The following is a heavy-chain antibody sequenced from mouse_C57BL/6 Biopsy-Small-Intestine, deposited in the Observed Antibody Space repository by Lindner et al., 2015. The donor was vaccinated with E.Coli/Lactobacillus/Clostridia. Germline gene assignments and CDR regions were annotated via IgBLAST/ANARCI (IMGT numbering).Heavy chain of an antibody. Sequence: VQLQESGGGLVKPGGSLKLSCAASGFTFSDYGMHWVRQAPEKGLEWVAYISSDSSIIYYADTMKGRFTISRDNAKNTLFLQMTSLRSEDTAMYYCTRDSNFEGYYFAYWGQGTTLTVSS. D-gene: IGHD2-5*01. J-gene: IGHJ2*01. CDR1: GFTFSDYG. V-gene: IGHV5-17*01. CDR3: TRDSNFEGYYFAY. CDR2: ISSDSSII.